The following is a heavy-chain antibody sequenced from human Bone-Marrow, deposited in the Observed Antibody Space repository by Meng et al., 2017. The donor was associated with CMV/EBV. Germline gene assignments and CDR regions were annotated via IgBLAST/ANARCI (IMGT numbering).Heavy chain of an antibody. Sequence: GGSLRLSCAASGFTFSSYWRHWVRQAPGKGLVWVSRINSDGSSTSYADSVKGRFTISRDNSKNTLYLQMNSLRAEDTAVYYCAKDQDEYCSSTCCYLPDYWGQGTLVTVSS. V-gene: IGHV3-74*01. CDR1: GFTFSSYW. J-gene: IGHJ4*02. D-gene: IGHD2-2*01. CDR3: AKDQDEYCSSTCCYLPDY. CDR2: INSDGSST.